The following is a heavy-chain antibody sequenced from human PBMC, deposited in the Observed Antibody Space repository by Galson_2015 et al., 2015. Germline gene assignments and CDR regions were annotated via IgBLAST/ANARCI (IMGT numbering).Heavy chain of an antibody. V-gene: IGHV2-5*01. J-gene: IGHJ4*02. CDR1: GFSLPTPGLG. CDR3: AHRPGHFVTSDYR. CDR2: IYWNDDK. D-gene: IGHD3-22*01. Sequence: PALVKPTQPLTLTCTFSGFSLPTPGLGVGWIRQPPGKALEWLALIYWNDDKHYSPSLKSRLAISKDTSKNQVVLTMTNMDPVDTATYYCAHRPGHFVTSDYRWGQGTLVTVSS.